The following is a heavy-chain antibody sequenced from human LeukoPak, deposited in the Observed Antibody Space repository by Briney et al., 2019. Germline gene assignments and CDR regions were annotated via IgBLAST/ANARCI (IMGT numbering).Heavy chain of an antibody. V-gene: IGHV3-23*01. CDR2: TSGSGGST. J-gene: IGHJ4*02. CDR1: GFTISSSA. Sequence: PGGSLRLSCAASGFTISSSAMGWVRQVPGKGLEWVSATSGSGGSTYYADSVKGRFTISRDNSKNTLYLQMNSLRAEDTAVYYCAKVIDIVVVPAAYYFDYWGQGTLVTVSS. CDR3: AKVIDIVVVPAAYYFDY. D-gene: IGHD2-2*01.